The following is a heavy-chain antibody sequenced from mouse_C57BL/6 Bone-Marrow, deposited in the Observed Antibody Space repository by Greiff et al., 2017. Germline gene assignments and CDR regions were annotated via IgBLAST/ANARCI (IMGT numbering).Heavy chain of an antibody. CDR2: ISDGGSYT. CDR3: ARGGDYCGKTFDV. V-gene: IGHV5-4*03. J-gene: IGHJ1*03. D-gene: IGHD1-1*01. Sequence: DVMLVESGGGLVKPGGSLKLSCAASGFTFSSYAMSWVRQTPEKRLEWVATISDGGSYTYYPDNVKGRFTISRDNAKNNLYLQMSHLQSEDTAMYYCARGGDYCGKTFDVWGTGTTVTVSS. CDR1: GFTFSSYA.